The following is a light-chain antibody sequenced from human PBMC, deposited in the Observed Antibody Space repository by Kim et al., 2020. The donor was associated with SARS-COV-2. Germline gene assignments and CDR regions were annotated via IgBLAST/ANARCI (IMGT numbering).Light chain of an antibody. J-gene: IGKJ3*01. V-gene: IGKV3-15*01. CDR2: GES. Sequence: SPGESVTIACRTSQSITNNLGWYHQKPGQAPRLLIDGESIGATGIPARFSGSGSGTEFTLTISSLQSEDFGVYYCQQYNTWPLITFGPGTKVDIK. CDR3: QQYNTWPLIT. CDR1: QSITNN.